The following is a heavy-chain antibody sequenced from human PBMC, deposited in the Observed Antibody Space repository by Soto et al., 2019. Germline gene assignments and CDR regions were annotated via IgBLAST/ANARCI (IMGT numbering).Heavy chain of an antibody. J-gene: IGHJ3*01. CDR3: ARAAVACDALEL. V-gene: IGHV6-1*01. D-gene: IGHD2-15*01. Sequence: QIQLQQSGPGLVKPSQTLSLTCVISGDSVSTNSETWNWIRQSPSRGLEWLGRTYLRSKWYNEYAVSVKSRIAFRPDTSKHLFSRHLSSVATEDTAVYFCARAAVACDALELWGQGTVVTVTS. CDR1: GDSVSTNSET. CDR2: TYLRSKWYN.